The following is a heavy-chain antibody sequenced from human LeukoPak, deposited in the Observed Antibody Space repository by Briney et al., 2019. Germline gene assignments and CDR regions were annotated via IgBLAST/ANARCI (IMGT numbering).Heavy chain of an antibody. D-gene: IGHD3-9*01. CDR2: ISSSGSTI. CDR1: GFTFSDYY. Sequence: RAGGSLRLSCAASGFTFSDYYMSWIRQAPGKGLEWVSHISSSGSTIYYADSVKGRFTISRDNSKNTLYLQMNSLRAEDTAVYYCANSLTGYYSFPNFDYWGQGTLVTVSS. CDR3: ANSLTGYYSFPNFDY. V-gene: IGHV3-11*04. J-gene: IGHJ4*02.